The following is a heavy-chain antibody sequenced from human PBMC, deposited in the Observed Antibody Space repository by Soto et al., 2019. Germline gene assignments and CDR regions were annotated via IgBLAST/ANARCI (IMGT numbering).Heavy chain of an antibody. CDR2: IYHSGST. CDR1: GGSISSGGYS. D-gene: IGHD5-12*01. V-gene: IGHV4-30-2*01. J-gene: IGHJ4*02. CDR3: AAGGGLPRYY. Sequence: QLQLQESGSGLVKPSQTLSLTCAVSGGSISSGGYSWSWIRQPPGKGLEWIGYIYHSGSTYYNPSLTSRVTIPVARSKNPFSRKLTSVPAADTAVYYCAAGGGLPRYYWGQGTLVTVSS.